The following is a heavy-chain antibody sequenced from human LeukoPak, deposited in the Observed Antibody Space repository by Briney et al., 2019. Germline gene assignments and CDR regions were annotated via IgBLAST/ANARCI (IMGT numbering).Heavy chain of an antibody. CDR3: ARGGQSKYDSSGYLNYFDY. CDR1: GFTFSSYV. J-gene: IGHJ4*02. V-gene: IGHV3-64*01. Sequence: GGSLRLSCAASGFTFSSYVMYWVRQAPGKGLEYISSISSNGGSTYYANSVKGRFTISRDNSKNTLYLQMGSLRAEDMAVYYCARGGQSKYDSSGYLNYFDYWGQGTLVTVSS. D-gene: IGHD3-22*01. CDR2: ISSNGGST.